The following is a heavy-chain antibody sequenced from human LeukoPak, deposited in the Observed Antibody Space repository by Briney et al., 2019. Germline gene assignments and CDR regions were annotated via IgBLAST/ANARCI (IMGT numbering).Heavy chain of an antibody. J-gene: IGHJ4*02. D-gene: IGHD4-23*01. V-gene: IGHV4-34*01. CDR1: GFTFSSYW. CDR3: ARGRDNSDFDY. CDR2: INHSGST. Sequence: GSLRLSCAASGFTFSSYWMNWARQPPGKGLEWIGEINHSGSTNYNPSLKSRVTISVDTSKNQFSLKLSSVTAADTAVYYCARGRDNSDFDYWGQGTLVTVSS.